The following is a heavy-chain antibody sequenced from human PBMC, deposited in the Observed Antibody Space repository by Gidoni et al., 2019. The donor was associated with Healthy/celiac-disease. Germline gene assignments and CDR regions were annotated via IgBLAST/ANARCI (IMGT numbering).Heavy chain of an antibody. Sequence: QVQLVQSGAEVKKPGASVKVACKASGYTFTGYYMHWVRQGPGQGLEWMGWINPNSGGTNYAQKFQGRVTMTRDTSISTAYMELSRLRSDDTAVYYCATPYYDILTGYNPPNYGGQGTLVTVSS. J-gene: IGHJ4*02. D-gene: IGHD3-9*01. CDR3: ATPYYDILTGYNPPNY. V-gene: IGHV1-2*02. CDR2: INPNSGGT. CDR1: GYTFTGYY.